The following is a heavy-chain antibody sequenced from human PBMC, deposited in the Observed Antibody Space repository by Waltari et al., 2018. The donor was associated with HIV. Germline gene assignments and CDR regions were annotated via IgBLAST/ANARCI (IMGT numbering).Heavy chain of an antibody. CDR3: ARGGGIAARPFDY. CDR1: GFTFSSYS. CDR2: ISSSSSYV. V-gene: IGHV3-21*01. Sequence: EVQLVESGGGLVKPGGSLRLSCAASGFTFSSYSMTWVRQAPGKGLEWVSSISSSSSYVYYADSVKGRFTISRDNAKNSLYLQMNSLRAEDTAVYYCARGGGIAARPFDYWGQGTLVTVSS. D-gene: IGHD6-6*01. J-gene: IGHJ4*02.